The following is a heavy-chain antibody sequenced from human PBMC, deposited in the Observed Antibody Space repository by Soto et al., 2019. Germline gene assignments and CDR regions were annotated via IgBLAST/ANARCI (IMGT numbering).Heavy chain of an antibody. CDR2: VYHSGFV. V-gene: IGHV4-4*02. Sequence: QVQLQESGPGLVKPSETLSLTCTVSGDSISSRYWWTWVRQPPGKGLEWLGEVYHSGFVSYNPSLESRVTISVDKSKNHFSLNLASVTAADTAVYYCARVRPPSSTIPAAVLYYFDYWGQGALVTVSS. CDR1: GDSISSRYW. J-gene: IGHJ4*02. CDR3: ARVRPPSSTIPAAVLYYFDY. D-gene: IGHD2-2*01.